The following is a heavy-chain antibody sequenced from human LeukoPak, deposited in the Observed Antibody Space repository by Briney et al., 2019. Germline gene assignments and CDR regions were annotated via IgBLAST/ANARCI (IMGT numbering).Heavy chain of an antibody. J-gene: IGHJ4*02. CDR1: GGSISSYY. Sequence: SETLSLTCTVSGGSISSYYWSWIRKPPGRGLEWIGYMQSSGISNYNPSLKNRVNIFVDTSKNQFVLNLRSVTAADTAVYYCARDKRHSYGRYFDPWGQGMLVTVSS. V-gene: IGHV4-59*01. CDR3: ARDKRHSYGRYFDP. CDR2: MQSSGIS. D-gene: IGHD5-18*01.